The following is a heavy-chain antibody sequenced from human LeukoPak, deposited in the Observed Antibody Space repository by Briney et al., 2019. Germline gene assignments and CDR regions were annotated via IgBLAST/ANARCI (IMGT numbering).Heavy chain of an antibody. J-gene: IGHJ6*02. V-gene: IGHV4-34*01. CDR3: ARNRLRRTDHYYYYYGMDV. CDR1: GGSFSGYY. D-gene: IGHD2-15*01. Sequence: PSETLSLTCAVYGGSFSGYYWSWIRQPPGKGLEWIGEINHSGSTDYNPSLKSRVTISVDTSKNQFSLKLSSVTAADTAVYYCARNRLRRTDHYYYYYGMDVWGQGTTVTVSS. CDR2: INHSGST.